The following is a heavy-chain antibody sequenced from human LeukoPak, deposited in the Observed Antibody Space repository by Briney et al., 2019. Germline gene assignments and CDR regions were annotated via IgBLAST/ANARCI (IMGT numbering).Heavy chain of an antibody. CDR3: AREWLFPTSTIDY. J-gene: IGHJ4*02. CDR2: INPNSGGT. Sequence: ASVKVSCKASGYTFTGYYMHWVRQAPGQGLEWMGRINPNSGGTNYAQKLQGRVTMTTDTSTSTAYMELRSLRSDDTAVYYCAREWLFPTSTIDYWGQGTLVTVSS. CDR1: GYTFTGYY. D-gene: IGHD3-22*01. V-gene: IGHV1-2*06.